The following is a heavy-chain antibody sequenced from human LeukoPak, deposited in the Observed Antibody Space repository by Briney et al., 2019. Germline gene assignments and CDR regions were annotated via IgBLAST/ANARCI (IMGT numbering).Heavy chain of an antibody. CDR3: TRLRPNYGSFDY. V-gene: IGHV3-49*04. CDR2: IRSKAYGGTT. CDR1: GFTFGDYA. D-gene: IGHD3-10*01. J-gene: IGHJ4*02. Sequence: GRSLRLSCTASGFTFGDYAMSWVRQAPGKGLEWVGFIRSKAYGGTTEYAASVKGGFTISRDDSKSIAYLQMNSLKTEDTAVYYCTRLRPNYGSFDYWGQGTLVTVSS.